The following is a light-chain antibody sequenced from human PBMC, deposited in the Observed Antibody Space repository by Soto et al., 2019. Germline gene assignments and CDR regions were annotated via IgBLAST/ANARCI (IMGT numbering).Light chain of an antibody. Sequence: QAVLTQPGSVSGSPGQAVTISCTGTSSDVGGYNSVSWYQQHPGKAPELMIYEVSNRPSGVSNRFSGSKSGNTASLTISGLQAEDEADYYCSSYTTRSTYVFGTGTRSPP. CDR3: SSYTTRSTYV. V-gene: IGLV2-14*01. CDR2: EVS. CDR1: SSDVGGYNS. J-gene: IGLJ1*01.